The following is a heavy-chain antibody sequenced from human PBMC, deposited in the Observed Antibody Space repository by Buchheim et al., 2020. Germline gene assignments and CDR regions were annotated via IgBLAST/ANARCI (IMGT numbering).Heavy chain of an antibody. V-gene: IGHV1-2*04. D-gene: IGHD2-2*02. CDR2: INPNSGGT. CDR3: ARLGGGYCSSTSCYRSDYYYGMDV. Sequence: QVQLVQSGAEVKKPGASVKVSCKASGYTFTGYYMHWVRQAPGQGLEWMGWINPNSGGTNYAQKFQGWVTMTRDTSISTAYMELSRLRSADTAVDYCARLGGGYCSSTSCYRSDYYYGMDVWGQGTT. CDR1: GYTFTGYY. J-gene: IGHJ6*02.